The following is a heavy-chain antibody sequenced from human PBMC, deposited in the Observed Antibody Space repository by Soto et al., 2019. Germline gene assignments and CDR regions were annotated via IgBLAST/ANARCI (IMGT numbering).Heavy chain of an antibody. CDR2: IRSKANSYAT. J-gene: IGHJ4*02. Sequence: EVQLVESGGGLVQPGGSLKLSCAASGFTFSGSAMHWVRQDSGKGLAWVGRIRSKANSYATAYAASGKGRFTISRDDSKNTVYLQMNRLKTEDTAVYYCTSSISTYGSVSDYRDYWGQGTLVSV. CDR1: GFTFSGSA. CDR3: TSSISTYGSVSDYRDY. V-gene: IGHV3-73*01. D-gene: IGHD3-10*01.